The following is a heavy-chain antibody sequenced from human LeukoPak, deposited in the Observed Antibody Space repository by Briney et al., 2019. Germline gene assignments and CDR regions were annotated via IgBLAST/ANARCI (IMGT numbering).Heavy chain of an antibody. CDR1: GFTFSSYW. V-gene: IGHV3-7*01. D-gene: IGHD6-13*01. Sequence: PGGSLRLSCAASGFTFSSYWMSWVRQAPGKGLEWVANIKQDGSEKYYVDSVKGRFTISRDNAKNSLYLQMNSLRAEDTAVYYCARVKRVLAAGAVPNYYYYYMDVWGKGTTVTVSS. CDR3: ARVKRVLAAGAVPNYYYYYMDV. J-gene: IGHJ6*03. CDR2: IKQDGSEK.